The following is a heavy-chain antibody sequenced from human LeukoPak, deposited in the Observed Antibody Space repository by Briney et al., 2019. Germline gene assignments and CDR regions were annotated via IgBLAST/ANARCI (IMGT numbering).Heavy chain of an antibody. CDR1: GFTFSSYS. D-gene: IGHD3-22*01. CDR3: ARVGYDSSGYYFDY. J-gene: IGHJ4*02. Sequence: KSGGSLRLSCAASGFTFSSYSMNWVRQAPGKGLEWVSYISSSSSYTNYADSVKGRFTISRDNAKNSLYLQMNSLRAEDTAVYYCARVGYDSSGYYFDYWGQGTLVTVSS. CDR2: ISSSSSYT. V-gene: IGHV3-21*05.